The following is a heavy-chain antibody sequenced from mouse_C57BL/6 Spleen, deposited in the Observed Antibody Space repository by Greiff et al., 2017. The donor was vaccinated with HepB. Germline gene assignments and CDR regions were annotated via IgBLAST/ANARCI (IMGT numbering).Heavy chain of an antibody. V-gene: IGHV1-69*01. J-gene: IGHJ2*01. CDR2: IDPSDSYT. CDR1: GYTFTSYW. Sequence: VQLQQSGAELVMPGASVKLSCKASGYTFTSYWMHWVKQRPGHGLEWIGEIDPSDSYTNYNQKFKGKSTLTVDKSSSTAYMQRRSLTSEDSAVYYCARGGYFDYWGQGTTLTVSS. CDR3: ARGGYFDY.